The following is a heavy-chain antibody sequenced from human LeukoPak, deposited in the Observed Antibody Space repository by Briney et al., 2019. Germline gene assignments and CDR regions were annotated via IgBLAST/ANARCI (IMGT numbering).Heavy chain of an antibody. CDR1: GFTFSSYA. CDR3: ASEPPSGWYNANWFDP. D-gene: IGHD6-19*01. V-gene: IGHV3-64*01. J-gene: IGHJ5*02. Sequence: GGSLRLSCAASGFTFSSYAMHWVRQAPGKGLEYVSAISSNGGSTYYANSVKGRFTISRDNAKNSLYLQMDSLRAEDTAVYYCASEPPSGWYNANWFDPWGQGTLVTVSS. CDR2: ISSNGGST.